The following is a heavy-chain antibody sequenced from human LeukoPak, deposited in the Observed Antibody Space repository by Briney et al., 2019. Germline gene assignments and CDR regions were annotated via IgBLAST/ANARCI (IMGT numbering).Heavy chain of an antibody. V-gene: IGHV3-7*05. CDR3: ARGLGINGLALDM. CDR1: GFTFSSNW. D-gene: IGHD3-10*01. J-gene: IGHJ3*02. CDR2: IKQDGSEK. Sequence: GGSLRLSCAAVGFTFSSNWMSWVRQAPGKGLQWVASIKQDGSEKYYVDSVKGRFTISRDNAKKSLYLQMNSLRGEDTAVYYCARGLGINGLALDMWGQGTMVTVSS.